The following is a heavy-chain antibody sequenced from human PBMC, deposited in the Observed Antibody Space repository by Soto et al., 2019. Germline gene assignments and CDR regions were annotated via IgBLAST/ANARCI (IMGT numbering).Heavy chain of an antibody. V-gene: IGHV1-2*02. D-gene: IGHD3-3*01. Sequence: ASVKVSCKASGYTFTGYYMHWVRQAPGQGLEWMGWINPNSGGTNYAQKFQGRVTMTRDTSISTAYMELSRLRSDDTAVYYCAREGTGYDFWSGYSHNWFDHWGQGTLVTVSS. J-gene: IGHJ5*02. CDR1: GYTFTGYY. CDR2: INPNSGGT. CDR3: AREGTGYDFWSGYSHNWFDH.